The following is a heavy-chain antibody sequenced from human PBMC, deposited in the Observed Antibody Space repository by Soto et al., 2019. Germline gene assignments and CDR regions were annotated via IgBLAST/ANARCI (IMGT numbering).Heavy chain of an antibody. Sequence: SETLSLTCSVSGVSITSYYWTWIRHPPGKGLEWIGYVYHTGNTYYNPSLKSRVTISLDTSKNQVSLRRRSVTAADTAVYDCAREQYNWKLWGQGTLVTVSS. CDR3: AREQYNWKL. D-gene: IGHD1-20*01. J-gene: IGHJ4*02. CDR1: GVSITSYY. CDR2: VYHTGNT. V-gene: IGHV4-59*01.